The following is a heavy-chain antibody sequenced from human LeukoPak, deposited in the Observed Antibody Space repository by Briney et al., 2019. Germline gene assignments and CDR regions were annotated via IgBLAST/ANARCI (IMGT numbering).Heavy chain of an antibody. V-gene: IGHV4-31*03. Sequence: KPSETLSLTCTVSGGSISSGGYYWSWIRQHPGKGLEWIGYIYYSGSTYYNPSLKSRVTISVDTSKNQFSLKLSSVTAADTAVYYCARADYSNYVRRFDPWGQGTLVTVSS. CDR2: IYYSGST. CDR1: GGSISSGGYY. D-gene: IGHD4-11*01. J-gene: IGHJ5*02. CDR3: ARADYSNYVRRFDP.